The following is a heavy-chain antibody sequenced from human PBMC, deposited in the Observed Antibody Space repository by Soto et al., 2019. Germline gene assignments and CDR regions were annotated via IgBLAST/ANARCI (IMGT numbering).Heavy chain of an antibody. J-gene: IGHJ3*02. CDR3: ARDNHSGYCSGGSCKPRYAFDI. CDR2: ISYDGSKK. V-gene: IGHV3-30*03. D-gene: IGHD2-15*01. CDR1: GFTFSSYG. Sequence: GGSLRLSCAASGFTFSSYGMHWVRQAPGKGLEWVAVISYDGSKKYYTDSVKGRFTISRDNSKNTLYLQMNSLRAEDTAVYYCARDNHSGYCSGGSCKPRYAFDIWGQGTMVTVSS.